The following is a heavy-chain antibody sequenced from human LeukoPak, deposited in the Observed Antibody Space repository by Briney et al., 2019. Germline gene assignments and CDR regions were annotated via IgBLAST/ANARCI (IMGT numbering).Heavy chain of an antibody. CDR1: GFTFSSYW. J-gene: IGHJ4*02. D-gene: IGHD5-24*01. Sequence: GGSLRLSCAASGFTFSSYWMTWVRQAPGRGLEWVANIKQDGSEKYYVDSVKGRFTISRDNAKNSLYLQMNSLRAEDTAVYYCAGGRDVYRYWGQGTLVTVSS. V-gene: IGHV3-7*01. CDR3: AGGRDVYRY. CDR2: IKQDGSEK.